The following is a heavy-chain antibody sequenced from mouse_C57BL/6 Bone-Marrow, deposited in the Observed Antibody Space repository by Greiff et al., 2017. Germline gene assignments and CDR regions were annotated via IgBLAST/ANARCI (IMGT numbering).Heavy chain of an antibody. Sequence: DVHLVESEGGLVQPGSSMKLSCTASGFTFSDYYMAWVRQVPEKGLEWVANINYDGSSTYYLDSLKSRFIISRDNAKNILYLQMSSLKSEDTATYYCARGTVGDWYFDVWGTGTTVTVSS. D-gene: IGHD1-1*01. V-gene: IGHV5-16*01. CDR3: ARGTVGDWYFDV. CDR1: GFTFSDYY. J-gene: IGHJ1*03. CDR2: INYDGSST.